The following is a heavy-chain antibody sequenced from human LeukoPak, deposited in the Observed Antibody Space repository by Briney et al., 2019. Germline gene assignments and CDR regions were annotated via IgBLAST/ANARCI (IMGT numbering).Heavy chain of an antibody. CDR1: GYTFTGYY. J-gene: IGHJ4*02. D-gene: IGHD3-22*01. CDR3: ARDLTYYHDSSGYYLYY. Sequence: ASVKVSCKASGYTFTGYYMHWVRQAPGQGLEWMGWINPNSGGTNYAQKFQGRVTMTRDTSISTAYMELSRLRSDDTAVYYCARDLTYYHDSSGYYLYYWGQGTLVTVSS. V-gene: IGHV1-2*02. CDR2: INPNSGGT.